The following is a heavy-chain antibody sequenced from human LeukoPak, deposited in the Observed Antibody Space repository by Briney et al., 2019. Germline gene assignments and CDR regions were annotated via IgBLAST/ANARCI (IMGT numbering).Heavy chain of an antibody. Sequence: SETLSLTCSVSGGSISSYYWSWIRQSPENGLGWSGYIYNSGNTNYNLFLKSRVTISADTSKNQFSLKLTSVTAADTAVYYCARYRGTYGYYFDYWGQGKLVIVSS. V-gene: IGHV4-59*01. CDR1: GGSISSYY. CDR2: IYNSGNT. CDR3: ARYRGTYGYYFDY. D-gene: IGHD5-24*01. J-gene: IGHJ4*02.